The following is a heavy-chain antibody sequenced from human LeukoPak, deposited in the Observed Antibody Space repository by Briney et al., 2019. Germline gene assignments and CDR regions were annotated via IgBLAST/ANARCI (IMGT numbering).Heavy chain of an antibody. V-gene: IGHV3-11*01. J-gene: IGHJ4*02. CDR1: GFTFSDYY. CDR2: ISSSGRTI. CDR3: ARTPAYCGGDCYLFDY. D-gene: IGHD2-21*02. Sequence: PGGSLRLSCAASGFTFSDYYMSWIRQAPGKGLEWVSYISSSGRTIYYADSVKGRFTISRDNAKNSLYLQMNSLRAEDTAVYYCARTPAYCGGDCYLFDYWGQGTLVTVSS.